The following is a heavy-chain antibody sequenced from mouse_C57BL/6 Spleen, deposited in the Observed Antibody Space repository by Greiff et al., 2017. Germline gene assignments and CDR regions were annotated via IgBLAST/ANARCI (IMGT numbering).Heavy chain of an antibody. D-gene: IGHD1-1*01. V-gene: IGHV1-52*01. Sequence: QVQLQQPGAELVRPGSSVKLSCKASGYTFTSYWMHWVKQRPIQGLEWIGNIDPSDSETHYNQKFKDKATLTVDKSSSTAYMQLSSLTSEDSAVYYCARKGVTTVFDYWGQGTTLPVSS. J-gene: IGHJ2*01. CDR3: ARKGVTTVFDY. CDR2: IDPSDSET. CDR1: GYTFTSYW.